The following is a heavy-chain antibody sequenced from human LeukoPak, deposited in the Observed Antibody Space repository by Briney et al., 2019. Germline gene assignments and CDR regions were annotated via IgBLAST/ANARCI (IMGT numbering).Heavy chain of an antibody. CDR3: ARDKLGITIFGVVSHYYYMDV. D-gene: IGHD3-3*01. V-gene: IGHV1-69*06. CDR2: IIPIFGTA. Sequence: ASVKVSCKASGGTFSSYAISWVRQAPGQGLEWMGGIIPIFGTANYAQKFQGRVTITADKSTSTAYMELSSLRSEDTAVYYCARDKLGITIFGVVSHYYYMDVWGKGTTVTVSS. J-gene: IGHJ6*03. CDR1: GGTFSSYA.